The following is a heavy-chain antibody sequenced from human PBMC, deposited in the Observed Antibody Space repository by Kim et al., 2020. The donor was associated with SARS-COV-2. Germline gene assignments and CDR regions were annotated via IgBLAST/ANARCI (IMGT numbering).Heavy chain of an antibody. CDR1: GYTFTSYD. Sequence: ASVKVSCKASGYTFTSYDINWVRQATGQGLEWMGWMNPNSGNTGYAQKFQGRVTMTRNTSISIAYMELSSLRPEDTAVYYCARGGNKISTITIFGVVNTYGMYVWGQGTTVTVSS. V-gene: IGHV1-8*01. J-gene: IGHJ6*02. CDR2: MNPNSGNT. CDR3: ARGGNKISTITIFGVVNTYGMYV. D-gene: IGHD3-3*01.